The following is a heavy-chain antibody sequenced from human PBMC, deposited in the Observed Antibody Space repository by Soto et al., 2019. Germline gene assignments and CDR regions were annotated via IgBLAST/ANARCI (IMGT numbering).Heavy chain of an antibody. CDR2: ISSSSSYI. CDR3: ARDPSPLFSSGPDY. J-gene: IGHJ4*02. V-gene: IGHV3-21*01. Sequence: EVQLVESGGGLVKPGGSLRLSCAASGFTFSSYSMNWVRQAPGKGLEWVSSISSSSSYIYYADSVKGRFTISRDNAKNSLYLQMNSLRAEDTAVYYCARDPSPLFSSGPDYWGQGTLGTVSS. CDR1: GFTFSSYS. D-gene: IGHD6-19*01.